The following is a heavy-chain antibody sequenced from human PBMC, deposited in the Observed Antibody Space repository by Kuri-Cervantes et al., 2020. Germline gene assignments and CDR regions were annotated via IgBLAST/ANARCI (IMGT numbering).Heavy chain of an antibody. CDR3: ARIAAAGTSVGYFDY. V-gene: IGHV3-21*03. CDR2: ISSSGSYI. D-gene: IGHD6-13*01. CDR1: GSTFSGYS. Sequence: GESLKISCAASGSTFSGYSMNWVRQAPGKGLKWVSSISSSGSYIYYADSVKGRFTISRDNAKNSLYLQMNSLRAEDTAVYYCARIAAAGTSVGYFDYWGQGTLVTVSS. J-gene: IGHJ4*02.